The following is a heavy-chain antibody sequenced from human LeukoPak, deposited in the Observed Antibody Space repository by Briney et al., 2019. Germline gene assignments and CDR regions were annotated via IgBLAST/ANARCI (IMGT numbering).Heavy chain of an antibody. D-gene: IGHD3-10*01. CDR2: IYYSGST. V-gene: IGHV4-39*07. CDR1: GGSISSSSYY. J-gene: IGHJ4*02. CDR3: ARYRRRGGYFDY. Sequence: SETLSLTCTVSGGSISSSSYYWGWIRQPPGKGLEWIGSIYYSGSTYYNPSLKSRVTISVDTSKNQFSLKLSSVTAADTAVYYCARYRRRGGYFDYWGQGTLVTVSS.